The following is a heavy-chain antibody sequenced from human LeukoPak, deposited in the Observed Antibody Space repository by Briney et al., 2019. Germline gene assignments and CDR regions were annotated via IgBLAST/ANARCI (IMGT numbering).Heavy chain of an antibody. Sequence: PEGSLRLSCAASGFTFSESWMTWVRQVPGQGLEWVAHINHEGGAIQYVDSVKGRFTISRDNAKGSVFLQMNSLRAEDTAIYHCATYINWVAGDVWGHGTTVIVSS. CDR3: ATYINWVAGDV. D-gene: IGHD1-1*01. J-gene: IGHJ6*02. V-gene: IGHV3-7*01. CDR2: INHEGGAI. CDR1: GFTFSESW.